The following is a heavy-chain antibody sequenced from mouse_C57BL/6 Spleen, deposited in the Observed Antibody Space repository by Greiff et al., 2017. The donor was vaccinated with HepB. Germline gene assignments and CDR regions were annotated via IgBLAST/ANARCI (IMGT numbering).Heavy chain of an antibody. CDR3: ASPRYYGSSDDYFDY. CDR2: INPYNGGT. V-gene: IGHV1-19*01. J-gene: IGHJ2*01. Sequence: EVQLQQSGPVLVKPGASVKMSCKASGYTFTDYYMNWVKQSHGKSLEWIGVINPYNGGTSYNQKFKGKATLTVDKSSSTAYMELNSLTSEDSAVYYCASPRYYGSSDDYFDYWGQGTTLTVSS. CDR1: GYTFTDYY. D-gene: IGHD1-1*01.